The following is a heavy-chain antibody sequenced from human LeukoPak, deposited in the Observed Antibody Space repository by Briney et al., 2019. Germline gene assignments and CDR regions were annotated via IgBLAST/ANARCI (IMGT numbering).Heavy chain of an antibody. CDR3: AREKTGTTDRYFDY. Sequence: ASVKVSCKASGYTFTGYYMHWVRQAPGQGLEWMGWINPNSGGTNYAQKLQGRVTMTTDTSTSTAYMELRSLRSDDTAVYYCAREKTGTTDRYFDYWGQGTLVTVSS. CDR1: GYTFTGYY. J-gene: IGHJ4*02. CDR2: INPNSGGT. V-gene: IGHV1-2*02. D-gene: IGHD1-7*01.